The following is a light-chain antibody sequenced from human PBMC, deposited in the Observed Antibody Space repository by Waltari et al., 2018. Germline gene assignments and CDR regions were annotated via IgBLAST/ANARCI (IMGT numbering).Light chain of an antibody. Sequence: DIQLTPPPSFLSASVGDRVTITCRACQGISNYLAWYQQKPGKAPNLLIYAASTLHSGVPSRFSGSGSGTEFTLTISSLQPEDFATYYCQQLNSYPRTFGQGTKVEIK. CDR1: QGISNY. V-gene: IGKV1-9*01. J-gene: IGKJ1*01. CDR3: QQLNSYPRT. CDR2: AAS.